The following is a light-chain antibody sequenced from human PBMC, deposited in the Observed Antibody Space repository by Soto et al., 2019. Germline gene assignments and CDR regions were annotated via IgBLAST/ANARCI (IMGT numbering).Light chain of an antibody. J-gene: IGKJ1*01. CDR1: QGIISY. Sequence: SPSLSSRSASIGDRVPITCRASQGIISYLNWYQQKPGKAPKLLIYAASSLQTGVPSRFSGSGSGTEFTLSISSLQPDDVATYYCQQFKSHPGTFGQGTKVDIK. CDR2: AAS. V-gene: IGKV1-9*01. CDR3: QQFKSHPGT.